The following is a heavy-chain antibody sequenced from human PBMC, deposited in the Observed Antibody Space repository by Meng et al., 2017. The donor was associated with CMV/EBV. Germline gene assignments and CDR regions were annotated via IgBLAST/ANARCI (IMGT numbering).Heavy chain of an antibody. Sequence: FSSYAISWVRQAPGQGLEWMGGIIPIFGTANYAQKFQGRVTITADKSTSTAYMELRSLRSEDTAVYYCAREPKDYYYDSSGYSNWFDPWGQGTLVTVSS. J-gene: IGHJ5*02. V-gene: IGHV1-69*06. D-gene: IGHD3-22*01. CDR1: FSSYA. CDR2: IIPIFGTA. CDR3: AREPKDYYYDSSGYSNWFDP.